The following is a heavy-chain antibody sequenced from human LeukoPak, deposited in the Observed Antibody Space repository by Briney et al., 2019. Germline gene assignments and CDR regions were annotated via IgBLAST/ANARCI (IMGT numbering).Heavy chain of an antibody. J-gene: IGHJ6*03. Sequence: SESLSLTCTISGDSIGRINYFWGWIRQAPGNGLDWIVSMSYSGHTYYNPSLKSRVTTSLDTSKNQLSLNLKSVTAADTAVYYCARYDWVARFGGSYYYMDVWGKGTTVTVSS. D-gene: IGHD3-16*01. V-gene: IGHV4-39*07. CDR1: GDSIGRINYF. CDR3: ARYDWVARFGGSYYYMDV. CDR2: MSYSGHT.